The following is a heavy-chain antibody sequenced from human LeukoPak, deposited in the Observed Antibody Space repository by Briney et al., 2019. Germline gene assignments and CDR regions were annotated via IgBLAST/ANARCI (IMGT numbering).Heavy chain of an antibody. D-gene: IGHD6-6*01. Sequence: PGGSLRLSCAASGFTFSSYSMNWVRQAPGKGLEWVSSISSSSSYIYYADSVKGRFTISRDNAKNSLYLQMNSLRAEDTAVYYCASLPGSNPLIAARRMYYFDYWGQGTLVTVSS. J-gene: IGHJ4*02. V-gene: IGHV3-21*01. CDR3: ASLPGSNPLIAARRMYYFDY. CDR2: ISSSSSYI. CDR1: GFTFSSYS.